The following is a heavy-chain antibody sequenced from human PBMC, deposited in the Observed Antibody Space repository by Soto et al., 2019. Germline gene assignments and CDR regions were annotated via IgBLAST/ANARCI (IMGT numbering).Heavy chain of an antibody. V-gene: IGHV1-46*03. Sequence: GASVKVSCKASGYTFTSYYMHWVRQAPGQGLEWMGIINPSGGSTSYAQKFQGRVTMTRDTSTSTVYMELSSLRSEDTAVYYCARAGRTYYDILTGYPPWDFDYWGQGTLVTVSS. J-gene: IGHJ4*02. D-gene: IGHD3-9*01. CDR1: GYTFTSYY. CDR3: ARAGRTYYDILTGYPPWDFDY. CDR2: INPSGGST.